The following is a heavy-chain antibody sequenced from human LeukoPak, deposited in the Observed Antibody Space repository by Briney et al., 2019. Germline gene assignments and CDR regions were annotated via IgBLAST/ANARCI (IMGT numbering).Heavy chain of an antibody. D-gene: IGHD3-3*01. J-gene: IGHJ4*02. CDR3: ARDLTLYDFWSGRYYFDY. Sequence: ASVKVSCKASGYTFISYGITWVRQAPGQGLEWMGWISVYNGNTNYAQKLQGRVTMTTDTSTSTAYMELRSLRSDDTAAYYCARDLTLYDFWSGRYYFDYWGQGTLVTVFS. CDR1: GYTFISYG. V-gene: IGHV1-18*01. CDR2: ISVYNGNT.